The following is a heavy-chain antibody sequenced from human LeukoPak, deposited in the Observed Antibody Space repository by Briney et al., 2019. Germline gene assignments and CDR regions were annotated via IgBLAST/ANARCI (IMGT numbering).Heavy chain of an antibody. CDR1: GGSISSGSYY. V-gene: IGHV4-61*02. J-gene: IGHJ4*02. CDR2: IYTSGST. D-gene: IGHD1-1*01. Sequence: SETLSLTCTVSGGSISSGSYYWSWIRQLAGKGLEWIGRIYTSGSTNYNPSLKSRVTISVDTSKNQFSLKLSSVTAADTAVYYCARVGYNWNDGDYWGQGTLVTVSS. CDR3: ARVGYNWNDGDY.